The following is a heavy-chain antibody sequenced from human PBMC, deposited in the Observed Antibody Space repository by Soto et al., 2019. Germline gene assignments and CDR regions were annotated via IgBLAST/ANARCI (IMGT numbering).Heavy chain of an antibody. CDR2: VNHSGEA. J-gene: IGHJ4*02. D-gene: IGHD1-1*01. Sequence: PSETLSLTCGVYGGSFRNYYWIWVRQPPGKGLEWIGEVNHSGEATYNPSLKSRLTISLDTSKNQFSLNLRSVTAADTAVYYCARSQMATTGPYFDYWGLGTLVTVSS. CDR3: ARSQMATTGPYFDY. V-gene: IGHV4-34*09. CDR1: GGSFRNYY.